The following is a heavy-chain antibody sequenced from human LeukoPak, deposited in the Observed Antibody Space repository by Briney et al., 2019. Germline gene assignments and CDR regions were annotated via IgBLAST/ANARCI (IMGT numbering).Heavy chain of an antibody. J-gene: IGHJ6*02. D-gene: IGHD3-16*02. CDR3: ATYRVSHGMDV. V-gene: IGHV3-7*01. Sequence: GGSLRLSCAASGFTFSNYWMAWVRQAPGKGLGWVANINADGSVEYLVDSVQGRFSISRDNAKDQLYLQMNSLRAEDTAVYYCATYRVSHGMDVWGQGTTVTVSS. CDR1: GFTFSNYW. CDR2: INADGSVE.